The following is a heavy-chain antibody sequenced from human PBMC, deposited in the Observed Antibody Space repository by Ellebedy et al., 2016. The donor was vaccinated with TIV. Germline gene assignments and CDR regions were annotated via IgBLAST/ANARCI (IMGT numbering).Heavy chain of an antibody. V-gene: IGHV3-74*01. CDR3: ARESVRYFDWDY. CDR1: GFTLSGYW. J-gene: IGHJ4*02. D-gene: IGHD3-9*01. Sequence: GESLKISCVASGFTLSGYWMHWVRQVPGKGLVWLARINTDGSSTSYADYVEGRFTISRDNAKKPLYLEMSVLRSDDTAVYYCARESVRYFDWDYWGQGTLVAV. CDR2: INTDGSST.